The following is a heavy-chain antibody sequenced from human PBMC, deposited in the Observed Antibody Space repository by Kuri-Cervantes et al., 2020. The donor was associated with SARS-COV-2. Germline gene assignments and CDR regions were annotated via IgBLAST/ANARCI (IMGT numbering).Heavy chain of an antibody. Sequence: SETLSLTCTVSGGSISSYYWSWIRQPPGKGLEWIGYIYYSGSTNYNPSLKSRVTISVDTSKIQFSLKLSSVTAADTAVYYCARDLGQKRWLQYWYFDLWGRGTLVTVSS. V-gene: IGHV4-59*01. CDR3: ARDLGQKRWLQYWYFDL. CDR2: IYYSGST. CDR1: GGSISSYY. J-gene: IGHJ2*01. D-gene: IGHD5-24*01.